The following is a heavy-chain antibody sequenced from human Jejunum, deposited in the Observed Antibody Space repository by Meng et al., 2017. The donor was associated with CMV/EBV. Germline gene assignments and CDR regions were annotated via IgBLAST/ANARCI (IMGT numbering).Heavy chain of an antibody. CDR3: AREGDNDSFDY. CDR2: INSDGYST. J-gene: IGHJ4*02. V-gene: IGHV3-74*01. Sequence: AGSGFTLSKYWVHWVRQAPGRRLVWIASINSDGYSTSYADSVKGRFTISRNSAKHTLSLQMISLTVEDTAVYYCAREGDNDSFDYWGQGTLVTVSS. D-gene: IGHD2-21*02. CDR1: GFTLSKYW.